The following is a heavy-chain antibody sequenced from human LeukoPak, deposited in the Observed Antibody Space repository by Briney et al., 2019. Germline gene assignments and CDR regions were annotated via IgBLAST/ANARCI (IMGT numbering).Heavy chain of an antibody. CDR1: GGFISTYY. J-gene: IGHJ4*02. V-gene: IGHV4-59*01. CDR2: IYYTGST. D-gene: IGHD6-19*01. Sequence: SETLSLTCAVSGGFISTYYWSWIRQPPGKGLEWIGYIYYTGSTNYNPSLKSRATISVDTSKNQISLRLSSVTAADTAVYYCARYSSGLDYWGQGTLVTVSS. CDR3: ARYSSGLDY.